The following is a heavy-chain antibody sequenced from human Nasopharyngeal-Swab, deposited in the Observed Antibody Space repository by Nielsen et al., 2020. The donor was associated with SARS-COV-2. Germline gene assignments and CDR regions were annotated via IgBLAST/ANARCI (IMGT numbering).Heavy chain of an antibody. CDR2: VYYSGST. D-gene: IGHD5-12*01. V-gene: IGHV4-39*01. Sequence: PGKGLEWIGTVYYSGSTYYNPSLKNRVTVSVDTSKNQFSLTLTSMTAADTAVYYCATSGDSDHDSGLDYWGQGTLVTVSS. J-gene: IGHJ4*02. CDR3: ATSGDSDHDSGLDY.